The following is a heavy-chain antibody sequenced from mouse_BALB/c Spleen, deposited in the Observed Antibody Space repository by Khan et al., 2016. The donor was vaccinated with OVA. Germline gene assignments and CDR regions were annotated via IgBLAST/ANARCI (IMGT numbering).Heavy chain of an antibody. J-gene: IGHJ3*01. D-gene: IGHD1-3*01. CDR2: INSYRYYT. Sequence: EVELVESGGDFVRPGGSLKLFFAASGFPFSAYGMSLVRQSPDKRLELVATINSYRYYTYYPDSLKGRFIISRNNAKNTLYLKMLSMRSGETAMVYGAMHVSGSFAYWGQGTIVTVSA. CDR3: AMHVSGSFAY. CDR1: GFPFSAYG. V-gene: IGHV5-6*02.